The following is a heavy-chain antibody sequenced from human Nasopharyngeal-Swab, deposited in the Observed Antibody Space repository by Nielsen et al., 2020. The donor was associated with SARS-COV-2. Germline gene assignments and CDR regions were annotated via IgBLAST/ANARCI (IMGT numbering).Heavy chain of an antibody. V-gene: IGHV3-30*04. CDR3: ARERLVVGATDTGFDY. D-gene: IGHD1-26*01. CDR2: TSFDEKRK. CDR1: GFTFSSYV. J-gene: IGHJ4*02. Sequence: GESLKISCAASGFTFSSYVMHWVRQAPGKGLEWVAATSFDEKRKDYAVSVKGRFTVSRDNSKNTLYLQMNSLRAEDTAVYYCARERLVVGATDTGFDYWGQGTLVTVSS.